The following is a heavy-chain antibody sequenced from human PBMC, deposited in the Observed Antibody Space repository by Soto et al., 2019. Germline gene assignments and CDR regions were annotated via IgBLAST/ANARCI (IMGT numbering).Heavy chain of an antibody. V-gene: IGHV3-30-3*01. CDR1: GVTFCSYA. CDR3: ARDQNELITTNPGYYGMDV. Sequence: GGSLRLSCAASGVTFCSYAMHGVRKAPGKGLEWVAVISYDGSNKYYADSVKGRFTISRDNSKNTLYLQMNSLRAEDTAVYYCARDQNELITTNPGYYGMDVWGQGTTVTVSS. D-gene: IGHD3-3*01. J-gene: IGHJ6*02. CDR2: ISYDGSNK.